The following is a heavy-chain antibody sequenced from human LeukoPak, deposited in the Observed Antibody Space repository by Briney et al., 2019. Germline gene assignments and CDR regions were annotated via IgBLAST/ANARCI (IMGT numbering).Heavy chain of an antibody. Sequence: GRSLRLSCAASGFTFSSYGMHWVRQAPGKGLEWVAVISYDGSNKYYADSVKGRFTISRDNSKNTLYLQMNSLRAEDTAVYYCAKGDAFDIWGQGTMVTVSS. CDR1: GFTFSSYG. CDR3: AKGDAFDI. CDR2: ISYDGSNK. V-gene: IGHV3-30*18. J-gene: IGHJ3*02.